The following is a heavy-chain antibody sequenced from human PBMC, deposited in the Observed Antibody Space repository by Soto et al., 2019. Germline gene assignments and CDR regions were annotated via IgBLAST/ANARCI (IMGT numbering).Heavy chain of an antibody. Sequence: QVQLQESGPGLVKPSQTLSLTCTGSGGSISVGVYYWNWIRQLPGKGPEWIGYTYHTGSTYYNPSLESRVTISVDPSKNQFSLTLSSVTAADTAVYYCARIGNPDASLYFDYWGQGTLVTVSS. CDR2: TYHTGST. CDR3: ARIGNPDASLYFDY. V-gene: IGHV4-31*03. J-gene: IGHJ4*02. CDR1: GGSISVGVYY. D-gene: IGHD2-2*01.